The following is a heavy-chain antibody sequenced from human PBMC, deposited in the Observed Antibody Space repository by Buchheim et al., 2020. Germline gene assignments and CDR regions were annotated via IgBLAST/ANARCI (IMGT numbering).Heavy chain of an antibody. D-gene: IGHD3-22*01. CDR3: ARAAPTYYYDSSGPGSIDY. Sequence: QVQLQESGPGLVKPSQPLSLTCTVSGGSISSGGYYWSWIRQHPGKGLEWIGYIYYSGSTYYNPSLKSRVTISVDTSKNQFSLKLSSVTAADTAVYYCARAAPTYYYDSSGPGSIDYWGQGTL. CDR2: IYYSGST. J-gene: IGHJ4*02. V-gene: IGHV4-31*03. CDR1: GGSISSGGYY.